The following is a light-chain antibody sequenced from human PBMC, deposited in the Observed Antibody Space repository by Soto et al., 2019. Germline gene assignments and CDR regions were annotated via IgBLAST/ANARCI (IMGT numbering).Light chain of an antibody. CDR2: GNS. CDR3: QSYDSSLSGSEVV. V-gene: IGLV1-40*01. Sequence: QSVLTQPPSVSGAPGQRVTISCTGSSSNIGAGYDVHWYQQLPGTAPKLLIYGNSNRPSGVPDRFSGSKSGTSASLAITGLQAEDEADYYCQSYDSSLSGSEVVFGGWTKVTV. CDR1: SSNIGAGYD. J-gene: IGLJ2*01.